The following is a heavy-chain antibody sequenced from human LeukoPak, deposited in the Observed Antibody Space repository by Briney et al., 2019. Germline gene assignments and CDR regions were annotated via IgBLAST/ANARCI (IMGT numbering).Heavy chain of an antibody. CDR1: GFTFSSYV. V-gene: IGHV3-23*01. CDR2: ISGWGDRT. J-gene: IGHJ4*02. D-gene: IGHD4-17*01. CDR3: AKDRDDYGDYTFDY. Sequence: GGSLRLSCVASGFTFSSYVMSWVRQPPGKGLEWVSTISGWGDRTYHADSVKGRFTISRDNFKNTLYLQMDSLRAEDTAVYYCAKDRDDYGDYTFDYWGQGTLVAVSS.